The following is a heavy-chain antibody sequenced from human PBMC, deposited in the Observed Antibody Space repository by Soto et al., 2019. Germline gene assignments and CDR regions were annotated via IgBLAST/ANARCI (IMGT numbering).Heavy chain of an antibody. J-gene: IGHJ4*02. V-gene: IGHV3-23*01. CDR2: ISGSGGST. CDR1: GFTFSSYA. CDR3: AKGLRYYDFWSGSSPGQQLVPY. D-gene: IGHD3-3*01. Sequence: EVQLLESGGGLVQPGGSLRLSCAASGFTFSSYAMTWVRQAPGKGLEWVSAISGSGGSTYYADSVKGRFTISRDNSKNXLYLQINSLTAEDTAVYYWAKGLRYYDFWSGSSPGQQLVPYWGQGTLVTVSS.